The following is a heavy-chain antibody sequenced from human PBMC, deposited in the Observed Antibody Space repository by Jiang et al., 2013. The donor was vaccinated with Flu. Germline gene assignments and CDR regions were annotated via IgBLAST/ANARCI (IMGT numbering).Heavy chain of an antibody. CDR1: GYTFTSYG. D-gene: IGHD4-17*01. J-gene: IGHJ4*02. CDR2: ISAYNGNT. V-gene: IGHV1-18*01. CDR3: AKARTDDYGDYNILDY. Sequence: GAEVKKPGASVKVSCKASGYTFTSYGISWVRQAPGQGLEWMGWISAYNGNTNYAQKLQGRVTMTTDTSTSTAYMELRSLRSDDTAVYYCAKARTDDYGDYNILDYWGQGTLVTVSS.